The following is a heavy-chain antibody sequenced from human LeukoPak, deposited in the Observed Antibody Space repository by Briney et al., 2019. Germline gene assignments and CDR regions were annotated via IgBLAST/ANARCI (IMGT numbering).Heavy chain of an antibody. Sequence: ASVKVSCKASGGTFSSYAISWVRQAPGQGLEWMGGIITIFGTANYAQKFRGRVTITTDESTSTAYMELSSLRSEDTAVYYCARCGSYYYYMDVWGKGTTVTVSS. D-gene: IGHD1-26*01. CDR1: GGTFSSYA. V-gene: IGHV1-69*05. J-gene: IGHJ6*03. CDR3: ARCGSYYYYMDV. CDR2: IITIFGTA.